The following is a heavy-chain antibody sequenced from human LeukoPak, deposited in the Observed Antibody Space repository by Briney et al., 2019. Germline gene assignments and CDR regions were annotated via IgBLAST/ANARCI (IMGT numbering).Heavy chain of an antibody. V-gene: IGHV1-46*01. CDR1: GYTFTNYH. D-gene: IGHD3-3*01. CDR2: INPSGGST. Sequence: ASVKVSCKASGYTFTNYHIHWVRQAPGQGLEWMGRINPSGGSTTYAQKFQGRVTMTRNTSTTTVYMELSSLRSEDTAVYYCARDRANYDFWNGYLAYGMDVWGQGTTVTVSS. J-gene: IGHJ6*02. CDR3: ARDRANYDFWNGYLAYGMDV.